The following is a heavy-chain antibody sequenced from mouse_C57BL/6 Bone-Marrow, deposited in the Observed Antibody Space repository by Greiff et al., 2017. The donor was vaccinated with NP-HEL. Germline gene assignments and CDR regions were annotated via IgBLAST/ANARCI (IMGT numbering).Heavy chain of an antibody. D-gene: IGHD1-1*01. J-gene: IGHJ3*01. CDR2: ISSGGSYT. Sequence: VQLKQSGGDLVKPGGSLKLSCAASGFTFSSYGMSWVRQTPDKRLEWVATISSGGSYTYYPDSVKGRFTISRDNAKNTLYLQMSSLKSEDTAMYYCASPYYGSSYAWFAYWGQGTLVTVSA. V-gene: IGHV5-6*01. CDR3: ASPYYGSSYAWFAY. CDR1: GFTFSSYG.